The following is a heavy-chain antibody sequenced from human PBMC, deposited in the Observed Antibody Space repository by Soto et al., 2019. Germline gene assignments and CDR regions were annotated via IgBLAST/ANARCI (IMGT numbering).Heavy chain of an antibody. V-gene: IGHV4-59*01. CDR2: IYYSGST. CDR1: GGSISSYY. CDR3: ARGMKVLRFSKNYYYYMDV. J-gene: IGHJ6*03. Sequence: SETLSLTCTVSGGSISSYYWSWIRQPPGKGLEWIGYIYYSGSTNYNPSLKSRVTISVDTSKNQFSLKLSSVTAADTAVYYCARGMKVLRFSKNYYYYMDVWGKGTTVTVSS. D-gene: IGHD3-3*01.